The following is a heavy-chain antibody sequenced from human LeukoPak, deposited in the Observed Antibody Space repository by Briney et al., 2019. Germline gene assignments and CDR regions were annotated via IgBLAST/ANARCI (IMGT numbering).Heavy chain of an antibody. V-gene: IGHV5-51*01. CDR1: GYIFTSYW. CDR3: ARLDSECELLRSFDY. Sequence: TLGESLKISCKGSGYIFTSYWVGWVRHMPGKGLEWMGIIYPGDSDTRYSPSFQGQVTISAEKSISTAYLQWSSLKASDTAMYYCARLDSECELLRSFDYWGQGTLVTVSS. CDR2: IYPGDSDT. J-gene: IGHJ4*02. D-gene: IGHD1-26*01.